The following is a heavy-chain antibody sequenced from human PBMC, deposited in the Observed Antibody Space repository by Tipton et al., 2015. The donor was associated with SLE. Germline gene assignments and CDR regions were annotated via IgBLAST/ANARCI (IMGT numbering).Heavy chain of an antibody. J-gene: IGHJ3*01. Sequence: TLSLTCAVSGASINSGAYYWSWFRQHPGQGLEWIGFIYYRGSTYYNPSLNSRVTISVDTSKNQFSLKLSSVTAADTAVYYCARWDSGRSVGAFDFWGQGTMVTVSS. V-gene: IGHV4-31*11. D-gene: IGHD1-26*01. CDR1: GASINSGAYY. CDR3: ARWDSGRSVGAFDF. CDR2: IYYRGST.